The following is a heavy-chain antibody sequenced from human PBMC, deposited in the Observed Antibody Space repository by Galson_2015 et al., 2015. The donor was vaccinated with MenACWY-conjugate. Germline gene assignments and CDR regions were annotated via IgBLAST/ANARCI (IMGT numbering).Heavy chain of an antibody. J-gene: IGHJ2*01. CDR1: GFTFSSNG. Sequence: SLRLSCAASGFTFSSNGVHWVRQAPGKGLEWVGVISYDGSNQYYADSVKGRFTISRDNSKNTVYLQMNSLRAEDTAVYYCAKPRVSVSLQWYFDLWGRGTLVTVSS. CDR2: ISYDGSNQ. D-gene: IGHD5-24*01. CDR3: AKPRVSVSLQWYFDL. V-gene: IGHV3-30*18.